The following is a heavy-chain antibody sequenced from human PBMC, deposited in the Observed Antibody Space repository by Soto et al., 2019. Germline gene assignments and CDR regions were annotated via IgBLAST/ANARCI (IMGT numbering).Heavy chain of an antibody. J-gene: IGHJ4*02. CDR2: INAGNGNT. V-gene: IGHV1-3*01. D-gene: IGHD6-13*01. Sequence: ASVKVSCKASGYTFTSYAMHWVRQAPGQRLEWMGWINAGNGNTKYSQKFQGRVTITRDTSAGTAYMELGSLRSEDTAVYYCARPGIAAVWYYFDYWGQGTLVTVSS. CDR1: GYTFTSYA. CDR3: ARPGIAAVWYYFDY.